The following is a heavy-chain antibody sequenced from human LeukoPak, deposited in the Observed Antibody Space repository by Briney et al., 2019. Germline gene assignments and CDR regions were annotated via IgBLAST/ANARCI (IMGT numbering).Heavy chain of an antibody. CDR2: INNEGSST. CDR3: ARRDYDTLTGYRLDY. J-gene: IGHJ4*02. CDR1: GFTFSSYW. V-gene: IGHV3-74*01. D-gene: IGHD3-9*01. Sequence: SGGSLRLSCAASGFTFSSYWMHWVRQAPGKGLVWVSRINNEGSSTIYADSVKGRFTISRDNAKSTLYLQMNSLRAEDTAVYYCARRDYDTLTGYRLDYWGQGILVTVSS.